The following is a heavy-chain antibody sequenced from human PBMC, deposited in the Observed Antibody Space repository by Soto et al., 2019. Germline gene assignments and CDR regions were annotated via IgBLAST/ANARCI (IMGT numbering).Heavy chain of an antibody. CDR2: INHSGST. CDR3: VRSSIEPRIFMYPFDY. Sequence: SETQSLTYAVYGGSFSGYYGTWIRQPPGTGLEWIGEINHSGSTNYNPSLKSRVTISVDTSKNQFSLRLNSVTAADTAVYFCVRSSIEPRIFMYPFDYWGLGTLVTVSS. J-gene: IGHJ4*02. D-gene: IGHD6-6*01. CDR1: GGSFSGYY. V-gene: IGHV4-34*01.